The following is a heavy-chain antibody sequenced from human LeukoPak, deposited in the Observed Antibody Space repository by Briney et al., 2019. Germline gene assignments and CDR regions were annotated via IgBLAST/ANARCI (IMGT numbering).Heavy chain of an antibody. CDR1: GYTFTGYY. CDR2: INPNSGGT. J-gene: IGHJ4*02. Sequence: GASVKVSCKASGYTFTGYYMHWVRQAPGQGLEWMGWINPNSGGTNYAQKFQGRVTMTRDTSISTAYMELSRLRSDDTAVYYCARVGGSTSCYPNRCPWDPSLLPDYWGQGTLATVSS. CDR3: ARVGGSTSCYPNRCPWDPSLLPDY. D-gene: IGHD2-2*01. V-gene: IGHV1-2*02.